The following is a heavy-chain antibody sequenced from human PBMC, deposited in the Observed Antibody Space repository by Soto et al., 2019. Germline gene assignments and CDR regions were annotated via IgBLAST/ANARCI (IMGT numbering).Heavy chain of an antibody. J-gene: IGHJ5*02. CDR3: ARPIAP. Sequence: PSETLSLTCAVYGGSFSGYYWSWIRQPPGKGLEWIGEINHSGSTNYNPSLKSRVTISVDTSKNQFSLKLSSVTAADTAVYYCARPIAPWGQRTLVTVSS. CDR2: INHSGST. CDR1: GGSFSGYY. V-gene: IGHV4-34*01.